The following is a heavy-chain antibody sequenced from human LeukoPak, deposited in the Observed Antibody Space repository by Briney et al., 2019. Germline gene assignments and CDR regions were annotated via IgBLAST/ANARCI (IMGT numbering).Heavy chain of an antibody. CDR2: INHSGST. CDR3: ARLGSGWYRYFDL. J-gene: IGHJ2*01. CDR1: GGSFSGYY. D-gene: IGHD6-19*01. Sequence: SETLSLTCAVYGGSFSGYYWSWIRQPPGKGLEWIGEINHSGSTNYNPSLKSRVTISVDTSKNQFSLKLSSVTAADTAVYYCARLGSGWYRYFDLWGRGTLATVSS. V-gene: IGHV4-34*01.